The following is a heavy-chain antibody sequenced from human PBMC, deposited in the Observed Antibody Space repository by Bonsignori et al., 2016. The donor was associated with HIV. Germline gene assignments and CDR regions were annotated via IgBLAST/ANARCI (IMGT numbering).Heavy chain of an antibody. V-gene: IGHV3-7*03. D-gene: IGHD1-26*01. CDR2: IKQDGSEK. CDR3: ARLVWRELVGDYYYYMDV. J-gene: IGHJ6*03. CDR1: GFSFSKYW. Sequence: GGSLRLSCAASGFSFSKYWMSWVRQAPGKGLEWVANIKQDGSEKYSVDSVEGRFTVSRDNAKNSLYLQMNSLRAEDTAVYFCARLVWRELVGDYYYYMDVWGKGTTVTVSS.